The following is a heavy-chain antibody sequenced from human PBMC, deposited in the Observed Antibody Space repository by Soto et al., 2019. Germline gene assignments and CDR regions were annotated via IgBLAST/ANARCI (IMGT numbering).Heavy chain of an antibody. Sequence: SETLSLSCTVSGASISGFYWSWIRKSTGKGLEWIGRIYATGTTDYNPSLKSRVMMSIDTSKNQFSLKVGSVTAADTAVYYCASSSLYGMDVWGQGTTVTVSS. CDR1: GASISGFY. CDR3: ASSSLYGMDV. J-gene: IGHJ6*02. V-gene: IGHV4-4*07. CDR2: IYATGTT.